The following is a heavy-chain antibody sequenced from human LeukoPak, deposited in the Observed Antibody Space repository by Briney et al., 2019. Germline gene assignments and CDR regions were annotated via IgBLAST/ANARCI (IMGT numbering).Heavy chain of an antibody. CDR2: ISSSGSTI. D-gene: IGHD6-19*01. V-gene: IGHV3-48*03. Sequence: GGSLRLSCAASGFTFSSYEMNWVRQAPGKGLEWVSYISSSGSTIYYADSVKGRFTISRDNAKNSLYLQMNSLRAEDTAVYYCAREWEMEQWLVGVGDYFDYWGQGTLVTVSS. CDR3: AREWEMEQWLVGVGDYFDY. CDR1: GFTFSSYE. J-gene: IGHJ4*02.